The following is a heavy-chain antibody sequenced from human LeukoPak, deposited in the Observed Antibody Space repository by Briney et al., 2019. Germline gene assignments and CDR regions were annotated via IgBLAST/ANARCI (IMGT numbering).Heavy chain of an antibody. CDR1: GFTFSSYA. CDR2: ISGSGGST. D-gene: IGHD1-26*01. Sequence: GGSLRLSCAASGFTFSSYAMSWVRQAPGKGLEWVAAISGSGGSTYYADSVKGRFTISRDNFKNTLYLQMNRLSAEDTAVYYCAKEVIVGVSFDYWGQGTLVTVSS. J-gene: IGHJ4*02. V-gene: IGHV3-23*01. CDR3: AKEVIVGVSFDY.